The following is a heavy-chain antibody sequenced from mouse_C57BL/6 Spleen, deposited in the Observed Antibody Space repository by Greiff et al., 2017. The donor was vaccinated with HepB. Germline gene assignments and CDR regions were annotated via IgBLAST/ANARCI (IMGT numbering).Heavy chain of an antibody. Sequence: EVKVEESGGGLVQPGGSLKLSCAASGFTFSDYYMYWVRQTPEKRLEWVAYISNGGGSTYYPDTVKGRFTISRDNAKNTLYMQMSRLKSEDTAMYYCARHWDTYYYGSSPWFAYWGQGTLVTVSA. CDR3: ARHWDTYYYGSSPWFAY. D-gene: IGHD1-1*01. CDR1: GFTFSDYY. J-gene: IGHJ3*01. V-gene: IGHV5-12*01. CDR2: ISNGGGST.